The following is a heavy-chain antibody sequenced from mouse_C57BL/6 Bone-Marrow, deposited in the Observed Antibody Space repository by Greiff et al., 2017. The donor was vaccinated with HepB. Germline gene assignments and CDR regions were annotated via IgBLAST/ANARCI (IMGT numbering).Heavy chain of an antibody. CDR2: INYDGSST. Sequence: EVKLMESEGGLVQPGSSMKLSCTASGFTFSDYYMAWVRQVPEKGLEWVANINYDGSSTYYLDSLKSRFIISRDNAKNILYLQMSSLKSEDTATYYCARDGYDRGDWYFDVWGTGTTVTVSS. V-gene: IGHV5-16*01. J-gene: IGHJ1*03. D-gene: IGHD2-2*01. CDR1: GFTFSDYY. CDR3: ARDGYDRGDWYFDV.